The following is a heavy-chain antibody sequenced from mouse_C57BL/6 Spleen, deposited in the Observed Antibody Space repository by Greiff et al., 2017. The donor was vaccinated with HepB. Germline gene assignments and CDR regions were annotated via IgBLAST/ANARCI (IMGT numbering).Heavy chain of an antibody. CDR1: GYTFTDYN. V-gene: IGHV1-22*01. J-gene: IGHJ2*01. CDR2: INPNNGGT. CDR3: ATPKGDYFDY. Sequence: LVKPGASVKMSCKASGYTFTDYNMHWVKQSHGKSLEWIGYINPNNGGTSYNQKFKGKATLTADKSSSTAYMQLSSLTSEDSAVYYCATPKGDYFDYWGQGTTLTVSS.